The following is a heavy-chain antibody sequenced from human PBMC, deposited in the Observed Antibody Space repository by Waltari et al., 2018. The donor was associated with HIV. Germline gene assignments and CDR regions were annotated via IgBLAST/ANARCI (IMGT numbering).Heavy chain of an antibody. J-gene: IGHJ4*02. Sequence: EVQLVESGGGLVKPGGSLRLSCAASGFTFSNAWMSWVRQAPGKGLEWVGRMKSKTDGGKTDYAAPVKGRFTISRDDSKNTLYLQMNSLKTEDTAVYYCTTGPYGDYVFRWGQGTLVTVSS. V-gene: IGHV3-15*01. CDR2: MKSKTDGGKT. CDR3: TTGPYGDYVFR. CDR1: GFTFSNAW. D-gene: IGHD4-17*01.